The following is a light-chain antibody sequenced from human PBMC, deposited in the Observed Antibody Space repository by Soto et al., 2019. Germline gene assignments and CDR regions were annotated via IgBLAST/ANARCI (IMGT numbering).Light chain of an antibody. J-gene: IGKJ1*01. CDR1: QSISRY. CDR2: AAS. CDR3: QQYNSYRA. V-gene: IGKV1-39*01. Sequence: DMQMTQSPSSLSASVGDRVTITCRASQSISRYLNWYQQKPGKAPKLLIYAASSLLGGVPSRFSGSGSGTDFTLTISSLQPDDFATYYCQQYNSYRAFGQGTKVDIK.